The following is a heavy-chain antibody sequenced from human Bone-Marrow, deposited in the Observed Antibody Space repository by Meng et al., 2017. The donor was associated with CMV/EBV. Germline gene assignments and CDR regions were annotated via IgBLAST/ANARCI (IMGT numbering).Heavy chain of an antibody. V-gene: IGHV1-18*01. CDR3: AREDWSYYDFWSGYSGLDAFDI. CDR1: GYTLNTYG. D-gene: IGHD3-3*01. J-gene: IGHJ3*02. Sequence: ASVKVSCKASGYTLNTYGITWVRQAPGQGLEWMGWISAYNGNTNYAQKLQGRVTMTTDTSTSTAYMELRSLRSDDTAVYYCAREDWSYYDFWSGYSGLDAFDIWGQGTMVTVSS. CDR2: ISAYNGNT.